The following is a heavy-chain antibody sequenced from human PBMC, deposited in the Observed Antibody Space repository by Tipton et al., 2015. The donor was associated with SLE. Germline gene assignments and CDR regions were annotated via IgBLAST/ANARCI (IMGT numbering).Heavy chain of an antibody. CDR2: IYYTDISPSEKT. J-gene: IGHJ3*02. V-gene: IGHV4-59*01. CDR1: GASISNYY. CDR3: ARQGGTLDAFDI. Sequence: TLSLTCTVSGASISNYYWNWIRQTPGRGLEWIGYIYYTDISPSEKTNYNPSLRSRVTMSIDTSKNQFSLNLNSVTAADTAVYYCARQGGTLDAFDIWARGTMVTVSS.